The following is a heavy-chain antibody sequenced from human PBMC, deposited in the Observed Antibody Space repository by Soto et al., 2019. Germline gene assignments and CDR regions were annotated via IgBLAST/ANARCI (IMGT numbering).Heavy chain of an antibody. J-gene: IGHJ2*01. V-gene: IGHV3-30*18. CDR1: GFTFSSYG. Sequence: QVQLVESGGGVVQPGRSLRLSCAASGFTFSSYGMHWVRQAPGKGLEWVAVISYDGSNKYYAESVKGRFTISRDNSKNTLYLQMNSLRAEDTAVYYCAKDPSATVTTWWYFDLWGRGTLVTVSS. CDR2: ISYDGSNK. D-gene: IGHD4-17*01. CDR3: AKDPSATVTTWWYFDL.